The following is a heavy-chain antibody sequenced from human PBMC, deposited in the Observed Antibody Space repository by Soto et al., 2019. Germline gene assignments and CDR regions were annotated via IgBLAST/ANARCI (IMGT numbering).Heavy chain of an antibody. V-gene: IGHV3-23*01. CDR3: AKRVAYCGGDCSSLDY. CDR2: ISGSGSST. CDR1: GFTFNSYA. Sequence: EVQLLESGGGLVQPGESLRLSCAASGFTFNSYAMSWVRKAPGKGLEWVSAISGSGSSTYYADSVKGRFTISRDNSKNTVYLQMNSLRAEDTAVYYCAKRVAYCGGDCSSLDYWGQGTLVTVSS. D-gene: IGHD2-21*02. J-gene: IGHJ4*02.